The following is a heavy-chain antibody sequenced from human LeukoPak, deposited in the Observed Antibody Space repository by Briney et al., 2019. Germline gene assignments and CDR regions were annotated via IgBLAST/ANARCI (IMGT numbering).Heavy chain of an antibody. CDR1: GFTFSSYS. J-gene: IGHJ4*02. CDR2: ISSSSSYI. CDR3: ARERNIRLGELSFLDY. D-gene: IGHD3-16*02. V-gene: IGHV3-21*01. Sequence: NPGGVLRLSCAASGFTFSSYSMNWVRQAPGKGLGWVSSISSSSSYIYYADSVKGRFTISRDNAKNSLYLQMNSLRAEDTAVYYCARERNIRLGELSFLDYWGQGTLVTVSS.